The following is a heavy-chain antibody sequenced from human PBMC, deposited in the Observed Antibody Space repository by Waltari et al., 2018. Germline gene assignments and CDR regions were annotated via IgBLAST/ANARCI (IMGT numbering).Heavy chain of an antibody. CDR1: GFPFSSYA. CDR2: ISYDGSNK. J-gene: IGHJ2*01. V-gene: IGHV3-30-3*01. CDR3: ARAGGSSSHWYFDL. Sequence: QVQLVESGGGVVQPGRSLRLSCAASGFPFSSYAMHGVRQAPGKGLEWVAVISYDGSNKYYADSVKGRFTISRDNSKNTLYLQMNSLRAEDTAVYYCARAGGSSSHWYFDLWGRGTLVTVSS.